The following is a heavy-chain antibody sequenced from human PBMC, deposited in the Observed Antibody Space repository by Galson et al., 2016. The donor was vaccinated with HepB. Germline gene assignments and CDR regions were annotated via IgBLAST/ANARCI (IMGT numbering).Heavy chain of an antibody. Sequence: SVKVSCKASGYTFSNYAINWVRQAPGQGLEWMGGIIPVFNTANYAQKFQDRVTITADESTSTAYMELSSLKSEDTAVYYCARAPYLSMAPAGSFDYWGQGTLVTVSS. V-gene: IGHV1-69*13. D-gene: IGHD6-13*01. CDR3: ARAPYLSMAPAGSFDY. J-gene: IGHJ4*02. CDR2: IIPVFNTA. CDR1: GYTFSNYA.